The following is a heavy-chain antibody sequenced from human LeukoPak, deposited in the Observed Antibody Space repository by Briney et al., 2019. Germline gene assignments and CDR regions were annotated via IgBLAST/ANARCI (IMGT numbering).Heavy chain of an antibody. Sequence: ASVKVSCKASGYTFTSYGISWVRQAPGQGLEWMGCISAYNGNTNYAQKLQGRVTMTTDTSTSTAYMELRSLRSDDTAVYYCAIQSDYDFWSGYSNSPFDYWGQGTLVTVSS. J-gene: IGHJ4*02. CDR1: GYTFTSYG. CDR2: ISAYNGNT. CDR3: AIQSDYDFWSGYSNSPFDY. D-gene: IGHD3-3*01. V-gene: IGHV1-18*01.